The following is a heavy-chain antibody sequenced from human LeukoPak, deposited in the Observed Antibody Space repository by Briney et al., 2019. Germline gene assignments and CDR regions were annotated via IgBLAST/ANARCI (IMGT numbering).Heavy chain of an antibody. CDR3: TREAPDHFDI. J-gene: IGHJ3*02. V-gene: IGHV3-48*03. CDR1: GFIFRDYE. CDR2: ISSRASAI. Sequence: TGGSLRLSCGSSGFIFRDYEMNWVRQAPGKGPEWISYISSRASAIHYADSVKGRFTISRDNAKNSLYLQMNSQRAEDTAVYYCTREAPDHFDIWGQGTVVTVSS.